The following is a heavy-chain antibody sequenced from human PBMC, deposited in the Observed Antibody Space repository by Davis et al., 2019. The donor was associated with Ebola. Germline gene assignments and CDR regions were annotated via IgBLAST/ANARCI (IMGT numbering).Heavy chain of an antibody. CDR2: ISAYNGNT. CDR3: ARGMGATGDDAFDI. J-gene: IGHJ3*02. Sequence: AASVKVSCKASGYTFTSYGISWVRQAPGQGLEWMGWISAYNGNTNYAQKLQGRVTMTTDTSTSTAYMELSSLRSEDTAVYYCARGMGATGDDAFDIWGQGTMVTVSS. CDR1: GYTFTSYG. V-gene: IGHV1-18*01. D-gene: IGHD1-26*01.